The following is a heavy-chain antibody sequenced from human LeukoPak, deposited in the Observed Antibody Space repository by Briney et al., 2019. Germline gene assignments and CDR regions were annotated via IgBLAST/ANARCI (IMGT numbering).Heavy chain of an antibody. D-gene: IGHD4-17*01. V-gene: IGHV4-59*01. CDR3: MRGDHYAEDPY. J-gene: IGHJ4*02. CDR2: IYSSGTT. Sequence: SETLSLTCTVSGGSISSYYWTWIRQPPGKGLEYIGYIYSSGTTNYNPSLKSRVTISVDTSKNQFSLKLSSVTAADTAVYYCMRGDHYAEDPYWGQGTLVTVSS. CDR1: GGSISSYY.